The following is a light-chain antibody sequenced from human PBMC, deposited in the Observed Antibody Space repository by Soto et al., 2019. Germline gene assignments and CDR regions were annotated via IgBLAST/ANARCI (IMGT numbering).Light chain of an antibody. V-gene: IGKV1-39*01. CDR3: QQGHSNPPT. CDR2: GAV. Sequence: DIQMTQSPSSLSASVGDRVTLTCRASESIHTFLNWYQRKPGQYPNLLIYGAVTLQTGVPSRFTGSGSGTEFTLTISSLEPEDFAVYYCQQGHSNPPTFGQWTKVEIK. J-gene: IGKJ1*01. CDR1: ESIHTF.